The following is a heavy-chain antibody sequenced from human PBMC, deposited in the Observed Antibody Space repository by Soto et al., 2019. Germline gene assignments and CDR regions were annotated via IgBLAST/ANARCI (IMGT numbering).Heavy chain of an antibody. CDR3: ARDSGSYCSGGSCPANDAFDI. CDR2: INAGNGNT. V-gene: IGHV1-3*01. CDR1: GYTFTSYA. Sequence: ASVKVSCKASGYTFTSYAMHWVRQAPGQRLEWMGWINAGNGNTKYSQKFQGRVTITRDTSASTAYMELSSLRSEDTAVYYCARDSGSYCSGGSCPANDAFDIWGQGTMVTVSS. J-gene: IGHJ3*02. D-gene: IGHD2-15*01.